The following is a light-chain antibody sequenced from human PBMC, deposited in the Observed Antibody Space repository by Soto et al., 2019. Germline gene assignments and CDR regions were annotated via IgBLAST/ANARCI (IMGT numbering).Light chain of an antibody. V-gene: IGKV2-28*01. Sequence: DLVMTQSPLSLPVTPGEPASISCRSSQSLLHSNGYNYLDWYLQKPGQSPHLLIYLGSNRASGVPDRFGGSGSGTDFTLKISRVEAEDVGAYFCMQALQTPLTVGGGTKVEI. J-gene: IGKJ4*01. CDR2: LGS. CDR1: QSLLHSNGYNY. CDR3: MQALQTPLT.